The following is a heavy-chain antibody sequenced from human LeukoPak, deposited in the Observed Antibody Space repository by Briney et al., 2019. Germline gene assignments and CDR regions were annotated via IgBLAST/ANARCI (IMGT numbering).Heavy chain of an antibody. CDR3: AREGGFYRPLDY. CDR1: GGSVINTNW. D-gene: IGHD3-3*01. J-gene: IGHJ4*02. CDR2: VHLDGRT. Sequence: SETLSLTCGVSGGSVINTNWWTWVRQPPGKGLEWIGEVHLDGRTNYNPSLEGRLTMSVDVSENQVSLKLTSVTAADTAVYYCAREGGFYRPLDYSGQGTLVTVSS. V-gene: IGHV4-4*02.